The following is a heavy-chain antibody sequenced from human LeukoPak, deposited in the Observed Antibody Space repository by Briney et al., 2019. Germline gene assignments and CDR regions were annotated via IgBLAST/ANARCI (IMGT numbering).Heavy chain of an antibody. Sequence: PGGSLRLSCAASGFTVSSNYMSWVRQAPGKGLEWVSVIYSGGSTYYADSVKGRFTISRDISKNTLYLQMNSLRAEDTAVYYCARPSHVSSTRYYYYGMDVWGQGTTVTVSS. CDR2: IYSGGST. J-gene: IGHJ6*02. CDR3: ARPSHVSSTRYYYYGMDV. CDR1: GFTVSSNY. V-gene: IGHV3-66*01. D-gene: IGHD6-6*01.